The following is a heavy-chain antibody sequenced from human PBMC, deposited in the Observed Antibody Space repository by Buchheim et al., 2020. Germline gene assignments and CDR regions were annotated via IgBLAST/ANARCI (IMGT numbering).Heavy chain of an antibody. D-gene: IGHD3-3*01. V-gene: IGHV3-30*18. CDR3: AKDRFLEWLFPYYYYYGMDV. CDR2: ISYDGSNK. Sequence: VQLVESGGGVVQPGRSLRLSCAASGFTFSSYGMHWVRQAPGKGLEWVAVISYDGSNKYYADSVKGRFTISRDNSKNQLYLQMNSLRAEDTAVYYCAKDRFLEWLFPYYYYYGMDVWGQGTT. CDR1: GFTFSSYG. J-gene: IGHJ6*02.